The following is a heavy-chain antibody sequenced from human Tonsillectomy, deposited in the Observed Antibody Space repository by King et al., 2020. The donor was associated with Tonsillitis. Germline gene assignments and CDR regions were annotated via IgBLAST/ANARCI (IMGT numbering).Heavy chain of an antibody. CDR1: GGSFSGYS. Sequence: GGGGLGPSGALSLTCAVYGGSFSGYSWSWIRQPPGKGLEWIGEINHSGSTNYNPSPKRRVTIAVDTSKNQFSLELSSVTAADTAVYYCASSRVGELSSYYFDYWGQGTLVTVSS. CDR2: INHSGST. D-gene: IGHD3-10*01. CDR3: ASSRVGELSSYYFDY. J-gene: IGHJ4*02. V-gene: IGHV4-34*01.